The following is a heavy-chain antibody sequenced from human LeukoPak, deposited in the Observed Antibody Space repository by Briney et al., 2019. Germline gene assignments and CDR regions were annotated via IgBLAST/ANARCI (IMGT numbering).Heavy chain of an antibody. J-gene: IGHJ4*02. Sequence: PSETLSLTCTVSGGSISSSSSYWGWLRQPPGKGLEWIGSIYYSGTTNYNPSLKSRVTISVDTSKKQFSLKLRSVTAADTAVYYCARLPRYDFWSWGQGTLVTVSS. D-gene: IGHD3-3*01. CDR3: ARLPRYDFWS. CDR1: GGSISSSSSY. V-gene: IGHV4-39*01. CDR2: IYYSGTT.